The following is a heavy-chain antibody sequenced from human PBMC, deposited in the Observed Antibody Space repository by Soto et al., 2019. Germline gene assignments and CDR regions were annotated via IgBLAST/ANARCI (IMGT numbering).Heavy chain of an antibody. CDR2: VIPASDTE. Sequence: QVHLVQSGAEVKKPGSSVNISCKASGGTFGTYGLNWVRQFPGQGLEWMGGVIPASDTENYAQKFQGRVTITADKSTNIAHMQMDSLTSDDTDVYYCATAVTAGTYYNYGLDVWGQGTTVTVS. J-gene: IGHJ6*02. CDR3: ATAVTAGTYYNYGLDV. D-gene: IGHD2-21*02. V-gene: IGHV1-69*14. CDR1: GGTFGTYG.